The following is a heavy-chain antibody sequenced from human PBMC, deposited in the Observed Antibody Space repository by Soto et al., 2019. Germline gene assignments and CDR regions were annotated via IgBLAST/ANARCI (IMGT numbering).Heavy chain of an antibody. J-gene: IGHJ6*02. D-gene: IGHD3-3*02. Sequence: SVKVSCKASGGTFSSYAISWVRQAPGQGLEWMGGIIPIFGTANYAQKFQGRVTITADESTSTAYMELSSLRSEDTAVYYCAMISRIFGVVSKGYYYGMDVWGQGTTVTVSS. V-gene: IGHV1-69*13. CDR1: GGTFSSYA. CDR2: IIPIFGTA. CDR3: AMISRIFGVVSKGYYYGMDV.